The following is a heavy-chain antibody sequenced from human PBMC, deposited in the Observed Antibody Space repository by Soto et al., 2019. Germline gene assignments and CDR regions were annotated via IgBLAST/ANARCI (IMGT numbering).Heavy chain of an antibody. CDR1: GFDFSDVY. CDR3: ARESRKSPPHGMDV. CDR2: ISGSGTII. V-gene: IGHV3-11*01. J-gene: IGHJ6*04. Sequence: QVQVVQSGGGLVKPGGSLRLSCAAYGFDFSDVYMSWIRQAPGKGLEWVAYISGSGTIIFYSDSVKGRFSISRGDPNNSVFLPMDSLRVDDTAVYYCARESRKSPPHGMDVWGKGTTVTVSS.